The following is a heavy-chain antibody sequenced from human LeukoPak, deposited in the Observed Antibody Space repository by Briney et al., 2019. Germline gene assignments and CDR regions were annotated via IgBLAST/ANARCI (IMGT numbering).Heavy chain of an antibody. J-gene: IGHJ5*02. CDR2: INPSGGST. V-gene: IGHV1-46*01. CDR3: ARDLGPAAGDNRFDP. CDR1: GYTFTSYY. D-gene: IGHD6-13*01. Sequence: ASVKVSCKASGYTFTSYYMHWVRQAPGQGLEWMGIINPSGGSTSYAQKFQGRVTMTRDTSTSTVYMELSSLRSEDTAVYYCARDLGPAAGDNRFDPWGQGTLVTVSS.